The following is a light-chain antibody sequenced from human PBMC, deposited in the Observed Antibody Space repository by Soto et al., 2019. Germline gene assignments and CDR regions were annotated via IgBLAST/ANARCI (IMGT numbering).Light chain of an antibody. Sequence: QSALTQPASVSGSPGQSIPISCTGTSSDVGGYNYVSWYQHHPGKAPKLIIYDVDNRPSGVSDRFSGSKSGNTASLTISGLQAEDEADYYCSSYTSSSTRVFGTGTEVTVL. V-gene: IGLV2-14*03. CDR1: SSDVGGYNY. CDR3: SSYTSSSTRV. J-gene: IGLJ1*01. CDR2: DVD.